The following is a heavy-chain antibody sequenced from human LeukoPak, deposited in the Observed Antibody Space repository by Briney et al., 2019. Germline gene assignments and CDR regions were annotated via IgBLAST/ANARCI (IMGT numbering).Heavy chain of an antibody. D-gene: IGHD5-24*01. CDR1: RITFSSHA. CDR2: ISGRGGHT. J-gene: IGHJ6*03. CDR3: AKGGVATMRDGYNYYYYYMEV. V-gene: IGHV3-23*01. Sequence: PGGSLRLSCEAPRITFSSHAMSWVRQAPGKGLQWVSLISGRGGHTYYGESVKGRFTISRDNSKNTVYLPMSSLRAEDTAIYYCAKGGVATMRDGYNYYYYYMEVWGRGTAVTVSS.